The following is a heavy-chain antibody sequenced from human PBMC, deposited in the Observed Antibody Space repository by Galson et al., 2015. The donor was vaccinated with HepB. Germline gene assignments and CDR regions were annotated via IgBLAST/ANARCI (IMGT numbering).Heavy chain of an antibody. Sequence: SLRLSCAASGFTFSSYGMHWVRQAPGKGLEWVAVIWYDGSNKYYADSVKGRFTISRDNSKNTLYLQMNSLRAEDTAVYYCARAGGVATALPFDYWGQGTLVTVSS. V-gene: IGHV3-33*01. CDR3: ARAGGVATALPFDY. CDR1: GFTFSSYG. CDR2: IWYDGSNK. D-gene: IGHD5-18*01. J-gene: IGHJ4*02.